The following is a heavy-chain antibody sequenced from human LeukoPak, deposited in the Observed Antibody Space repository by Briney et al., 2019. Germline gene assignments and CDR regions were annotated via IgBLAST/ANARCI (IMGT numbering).Heavy chain of an antibody. CDR2: INHSGST. CDR1: GGSISGYY. CDR3: ARVGGYCSSTSCYTIDY. V-gene: IGHV4-34*01. Sequence: SETLSPTCAVYGGSISGYYWSWIRQPPGKGLEWFGEINHSGSTNYNPSLKSRVTISVDKSKNQFSLKLSSVTAADTAVYYCARVGGYCSSTSCYTIDYWGQGTLVTVSS. D-gene: IGHD2-2*02. J-gene: IGHJ4*02.